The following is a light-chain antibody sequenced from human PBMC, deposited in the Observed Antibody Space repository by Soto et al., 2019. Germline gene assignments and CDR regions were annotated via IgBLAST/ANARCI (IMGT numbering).Light chain of an antibody. CDR2: AAS. V-gene: IGKV1-12*01. J-gene: IGKJ4*01. CDR1: QGISNW. CDR3: QQANSFPLT. Sequence: DIQMTQSQSSVSASIGVRVTITCLASQGISNWLAWYQQKPGKAPNLLIYAASTLQSGVPSRFSGSGSGTGFTLTISSLQPEDFATYYCQQANSFPLTFGGGTKVEIK.